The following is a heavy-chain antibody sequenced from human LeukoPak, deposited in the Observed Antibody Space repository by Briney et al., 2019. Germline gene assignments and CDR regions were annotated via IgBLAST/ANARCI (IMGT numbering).Heavy chain of an antibody. CDR2: ISSGAGTT. D-gene: IGHD6-19*01. CDR1: GFTFSSYA. V-gene: IGHV3-23*01. J-gene: IGHJ5*02. CDR3: AKDLEQSYSGWSTSYDA. Sequence: PGGSLRLSCAASGFTFSSYAMSWVRQVPGKRLEWVSAISSGAGTTGYADSVKGRFTISRGNSKSPIYLQMNSQRAEDTAIYYCAKDLEQSYSGWSTSYDAWGQGTLVTVSS.